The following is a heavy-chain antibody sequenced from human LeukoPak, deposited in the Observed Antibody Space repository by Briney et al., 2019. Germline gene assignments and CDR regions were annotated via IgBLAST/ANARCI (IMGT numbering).Heavy chain of an antibody. CDR1: SGSISTSNYY. J-gene: IGHJ4*02. D-gene: IGHD1-7*01. V-gene: IGHV4-39*07. CDR3: ARLNGNFQNFYGY. CDR2: IFYSGST. Sequence: SETLSLTCTVSSGSISTSNYYWGWVRQPPGKALEWIGNIFYSGSTYYSPSLKSRVTISLDTSRNQFSLKLNSVTAADTALYYCARLNGNFQNFYGYWGQGTLVTVSS.